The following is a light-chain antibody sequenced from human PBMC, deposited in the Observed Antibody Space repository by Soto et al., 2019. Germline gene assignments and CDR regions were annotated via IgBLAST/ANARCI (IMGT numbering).Light chain of an antibody. Sequence: DIVLTQSPGTLSLSPGERATLSCRASQTVRSSNLAWYHKKPGQAPRLLIYDASTRATGIPDRFNGSGSGTDYILTINRLEPEDFAVYYCQQYDSSPWTFGRGTEVEIK. CDR2: DAS. V-gene: IGKV3-20*01. CDR3: QQYDSSPWT. J-gene: IGKJ1*01. CDR1: QTVRSSN.